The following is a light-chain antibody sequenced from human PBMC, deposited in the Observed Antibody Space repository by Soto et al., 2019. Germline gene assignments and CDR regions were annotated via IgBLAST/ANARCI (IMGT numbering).Light chain of an antibody. CDR3: MQSTQLPPT. J-gene: IGKJ5*01. Sequence: VLMTQPTHSLSVAPGQPASISCKSSQSLLHITGETFLFWYLQKPGQSPQLLIYEVSTRVSGVPDRFSGSGSGTDFTLEISRVETDDVGIYYCMQSTQLPPTFGQGTRLAIK. CDR2: EVS. CDR1: QSLLHITGETF. V-gene: IGKV2D-29*02.